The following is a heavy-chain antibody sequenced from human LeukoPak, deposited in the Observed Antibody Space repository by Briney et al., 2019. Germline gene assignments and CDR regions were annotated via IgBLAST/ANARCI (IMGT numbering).Heavy chain of an antibody. V-gene: IGHV3-23*01. Sequence: PGGSLRLSCAASSLTLSRYAMRWVRQAPGKGLEWVSAISGRGGSTYYADSVKGRFTISRDNSKNTLYLQMNSLRAEDTAVYYCAKDSCSSTSCRGYFDYWGQGTLVTVSS. CDR1: SLTLSRYA. D-gene: IGHD2-2*01. CDR3: AKDSCSSTSCRGYFDY. J-gene: IGHJ4*02. CDR2: ISGRGGST.